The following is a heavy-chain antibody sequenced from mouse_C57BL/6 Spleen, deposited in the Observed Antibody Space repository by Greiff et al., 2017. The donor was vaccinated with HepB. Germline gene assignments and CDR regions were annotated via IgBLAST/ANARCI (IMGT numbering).Heavy chain of an antibody. D-gene: IGHD1-1*01. CDR1: GYAFSSSW. CDR2: IYPGDGDT. J-gene: IGHJ4*01. V-gene: IGHV1-82*01. CDR3: ARRDYGRFYYAMDY. Sequence: QVQLQQSGPELVKPGASVKISCKASGYAFSSSWMNWVKQRPGKGLEWIGRIYPGDGDTNYNGKFKGKATLTADKSSSTAYMQLSSLTSEDSAVYFCARRDYGRFYYAMDYWGQGTSVTVSS.